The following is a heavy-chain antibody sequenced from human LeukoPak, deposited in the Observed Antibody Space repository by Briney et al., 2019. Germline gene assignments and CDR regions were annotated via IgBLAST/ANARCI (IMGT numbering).Heavy chain of an antibody. D-gene: IGHD3-16*01. J-gene: IGHJ4*02. CDR3: ARHPGGENTQFDY. CDR2: ISGSGGST. V-gene: IGHV3-23*01. CDR1: GFTFSSYV. Sequence: GGSLRLSCAASGFTFSSYVMSWVRQAPGKGLEWVSAISGSGGSTYYADSVKGLFTISRDNSKNTLYMQMNSLRAEDTAVYYCARHPGGENTQFDYWGQGTLVTVSS.